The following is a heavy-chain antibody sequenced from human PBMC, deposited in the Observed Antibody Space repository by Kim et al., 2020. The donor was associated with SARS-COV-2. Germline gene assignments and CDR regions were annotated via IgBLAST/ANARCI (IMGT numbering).Heavy chain of an antibody. CDR1: GGSISSGGYY. CDR2: IYYSGST. Sequence: SETLSLTCTVSGGSISSGGYYWSWIRQHPGKGLEWIGYIYYSGSTYYNPSLKSRVTISVDTSKNQFSLKLSSVTAADTAVYYCARVGVDSGYDLVYWGQGTLVTVSS. J-gene: IGHJ4*02. CDR3: ARVGVDSGYDLVY. V-gene: IGHV4-31*03. D-gene: IGHD5-12*01.